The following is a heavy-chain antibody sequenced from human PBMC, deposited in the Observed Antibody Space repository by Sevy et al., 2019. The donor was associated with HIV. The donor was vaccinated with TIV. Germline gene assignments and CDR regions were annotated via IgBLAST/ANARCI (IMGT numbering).Heavy chain of an antibody. CDR2: IKQDESEK. V-gene: IGHV3-7*01. CDR3: AKGNSGSFDY. D-gene: IGHD3-22*01. J-gene: IGHJ4*02. Sequence: GGSLRLSCAASGFGFSNYWMHWVGQAPGKGLEWVANIKQDESEKYYVASVKGRFTISRDNAKNSVYLEMNSLRPEDTAIYYCAKGNSGSFDYWGQGTLVTVSS. CDR1: GFGFSNYW.